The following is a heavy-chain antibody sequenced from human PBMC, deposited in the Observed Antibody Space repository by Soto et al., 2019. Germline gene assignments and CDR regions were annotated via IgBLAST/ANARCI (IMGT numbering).Heavy chain of an antibody. CDR3: ARHVPAAGYYYGMDV. D-gene: IGHD2-2*01. CDR2: IIPIIGKA. J-gene: IGHJ6*02. V-gene: IGHV1-69*13. Sequence: AASVKVSCKASGYTFTSSAMHSVRQAPGQGLEWMGGIIPIIGKANYAQKLQGRVTITADESTSTAYMELSSLRSEDTAVYYCARHVPAAGYYYGMDVWGQGTTVTVSS. CDR1: GYTFTSSA.